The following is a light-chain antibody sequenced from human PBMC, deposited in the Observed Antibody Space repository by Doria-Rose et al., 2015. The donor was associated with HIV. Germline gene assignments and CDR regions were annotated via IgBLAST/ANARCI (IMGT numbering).Light chain of an antibody. V-gene: IGLV2-14*01. Sequence: GSPGQSITISCTGTSSDVGGYKYVSWYQQHPGKAPKLMIYEVNNRPSGASNRFSGSKSGNTASLTISGLQAEDEADYYCSSYTRGSTLVVFGTGTKVTVL. J-gene: IGLJ1*01. CDR3: SSYTRGSTLVV. CDR2: EVN. CDR1: SSDVGGYKY.